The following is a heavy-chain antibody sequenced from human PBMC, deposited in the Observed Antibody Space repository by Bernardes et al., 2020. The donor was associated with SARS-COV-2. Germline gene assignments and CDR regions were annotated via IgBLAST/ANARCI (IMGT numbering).Heavy chain of an antibody. V-gene: IGHV4-31*03. CDR2: IYYSGST. CDR3: ARFATLFGVVMGLYWFDP. J-gene: IGHJ5*02. CDR1: GGSISSGGYY. D-gene: IGHD3-3*01. Sequence: TLSLTCTVSGGSISSGGYYWSWIRQHPGKGLEWIGYIYYSGSTYYNPSLKSRVTISVDTSKNQFSLKLSSVTAADTAVYYCARFATLFGVVMGLYWFDPWGQGTLVTVSS.